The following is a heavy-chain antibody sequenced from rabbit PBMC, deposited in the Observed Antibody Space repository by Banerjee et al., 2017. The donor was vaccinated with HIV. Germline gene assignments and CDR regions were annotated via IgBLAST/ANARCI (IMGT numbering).Heavy chain of an antibody. CDR3: ARDYNL. CDR1: GFSFSNKYV. Sequence: QEQLEESGGGLVQPEGSLTLTCTASGFSFSNKYVMCWVRQAPGKGLEWIACISGSSSGSTYYASWAKGRFTISKTSSTTVTLQMTSLTAADTATYFCARDYNLWGPGTLVTVS. V-gene: IGHV1S45*01. J-gene: IGHJ4*01. CDR2: ISGSSSGST.